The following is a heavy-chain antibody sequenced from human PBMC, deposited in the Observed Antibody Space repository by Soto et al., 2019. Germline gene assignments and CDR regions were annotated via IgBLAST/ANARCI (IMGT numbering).Heavy chain of an antibody. J-gene: IGHJ4*02. Sequence: GGSLRLSCAASGFTFSSYAMSCVRQSPGKGLEWVSAISGSGGSTYYADSVKGRFTISRDNSKNTLYLQMNRLRAEDTAVYYCAKESGRITIFGVVDYWGQGTLVTVSS. CDR2: ISGSGGST. CDR3: AKESGRITIFGVVDY. D-gene: IGHD3-3*01. V-gene: IGHV3-23*01. CDR1: GFTFSSYA.